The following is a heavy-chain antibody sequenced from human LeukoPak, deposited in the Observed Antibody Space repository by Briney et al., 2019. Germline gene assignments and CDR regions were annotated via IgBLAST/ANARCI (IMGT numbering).Heavy chain of an antibody. CDR2: IYYSGST. V-gene: IGHV4-39*07. J-gene: IGHJ4*02. D-gene: IGHD3-10*01. Sequence: PSETLSLTCTVSGGSINSGDYYWSWIRQPPGKGLEWIGSIYYSGSTYYNPSLKSRVTISVDRSKNQFSLKLSSVTAADTAVYYCARDRGSHPFDYWGQGTLVTVSS. CDR1: GGSINSGDYY. CDR3: ARDRGSHPFDY.